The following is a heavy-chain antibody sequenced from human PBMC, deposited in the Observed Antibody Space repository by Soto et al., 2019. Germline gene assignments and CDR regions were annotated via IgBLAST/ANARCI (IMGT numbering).Heavy chain of an antibody. CDR3: ARVCVDTVDTTAFYES. CDR2: TNHSGVT. CDR1: SGAFGPCY. J-gene: IGHJ6*02. D-gene: IGHD3-22*01. Sequence: PENRSDTWAGWSGAFGPCYWSWFRPPPGKGQEMIGETNHSGVTSYNPSLKSRVTISVDTSNTQLPLKLTSVNAADRAVYYCARVCVDTVDTTAFYESRAQGTTVPVSS. V-gene: IGHV4-34*01.